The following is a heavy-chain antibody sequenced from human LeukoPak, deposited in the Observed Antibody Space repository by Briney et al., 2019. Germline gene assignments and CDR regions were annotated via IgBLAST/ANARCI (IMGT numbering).Heavy chain of an antibody. CDR1: GFTFSNYG. Sequence: GGSLRLSCGASGFTFSNYGMHWVRQAPGKGLEWGAVISYDGSNKYYADSVKGRFTISRDNSKNTLYLQMNSLRAEDTAVYYCAKDWVPAANPNYYYYGMDVWGQGTTLTVSS. D-gene: IGHD2-2*01. J-gene: IGHJ6*02. CDR3: AKDWVPAANPNYYYYGMDV. CDR2: ISYDGSNK. V-gene: IGHV3-30*18.